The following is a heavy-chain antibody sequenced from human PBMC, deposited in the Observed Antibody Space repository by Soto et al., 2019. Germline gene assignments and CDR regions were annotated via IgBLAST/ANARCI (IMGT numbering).Heavy chain of an antibody. CDR3: AREGVRGYCSSTSCSGYMDV. V-gene: IGHV4-31*03. J-gene: IGHJ6*03. CDR1: GGSISSYY. D-gene: IGHD2-2*01. Sequence: TLSLTCTVSGGSISSYYWSWIRQHPGKGLEWIGYIYYSGSTYYNPSLKSRVTISVDTSKNQFSLKLSSVTAADTAVYYCAREGVRGYCSSTSCSGYMDVWGKGTTVTVS. CDR2: IYYSGST.